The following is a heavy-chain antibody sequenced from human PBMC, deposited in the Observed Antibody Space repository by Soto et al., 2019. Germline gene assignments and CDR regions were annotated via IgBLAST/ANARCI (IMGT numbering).Heavy chain of an antibody. V-gene: IGHV1-18*01. CDR1: GYTFTSYG. Sequence: QVQLVQSGAEVKKPGASVKVSCKASGYTFTSYGISWVRQAPGQGLEWMGWISAYNGNTNYAPKLQGRVTMTTDTPTSTAYTELRSLRSDDTAVYYCARVAMVRGVLGYYGMDVWGQGTTVTVSS. D-gene: IGHD3-10*01. J-gene: IGHJ6*02. CDR2: ISAYNGNT. CDR3: ARVAMVRGVLGYYGMDV.